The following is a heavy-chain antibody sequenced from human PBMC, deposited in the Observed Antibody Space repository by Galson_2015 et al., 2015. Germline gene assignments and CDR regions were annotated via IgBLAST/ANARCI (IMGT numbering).Heavy chain of an antibody. CDR2: ISHDGSDK. D-gene: IGHD6-19*01. CDR1: GFNFFSYG. Sequence: SLRLSCAASGFNFFSYGMHWVRQAPGKGLEWVAVISHDGSDKYYVDSVKGRFTVSRDNSKNTLFLQMNSLRTEDTAVYYCAKRRSYGMDVWGQGTTVTVSS. CDR3: AKRRSYGMDV. J-gene: IGHJ6*02. V-gene: IGHV3-30*18.